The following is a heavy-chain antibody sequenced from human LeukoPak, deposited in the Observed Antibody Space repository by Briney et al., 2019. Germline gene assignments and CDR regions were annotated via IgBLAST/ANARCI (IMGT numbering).Heavy chain of an antibody. CDR3: ARDYRAMGASYAFDI. CDR2: IYTSGST. Sequence: SETLSLTCTVSGGSSNNYYWSWIRQSAGKGLEWIGRIYTSGSTNYNPSLKSRVSMSVDTSKNQFSLRLRSVTAADTAVYYCARDYRAMGASYAFDIWGQGTMVTVSS. CDR1: GGSSNNYY. V-gene: IGHV4-4*07. J-gene: IGHJ3*02. D-gene: IGHD5-18*01.